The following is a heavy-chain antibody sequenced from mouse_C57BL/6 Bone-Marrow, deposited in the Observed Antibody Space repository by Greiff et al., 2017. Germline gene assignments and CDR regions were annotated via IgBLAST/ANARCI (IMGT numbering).Heavy chain of an antibody. J-gene: IGHJ2*01. V-gene: IGHV1-64*01. D-gene: IGHD1-1*01. Sequence: VQLQQPGAELVKPGASVKLSCKASGYTFTSYWMPWVKQRPGQGLEWIGMIHPTSGSTNYNEKFKSKATLTVDKSSSTAYMQLSSLTSEDAAVYYGAREDTTVVAPFDYWGQGTTLTVSS. CDR1: GYTFTSYW. CDR3: AREDTTVVAPFDY. CDR2: IHPTSGST.